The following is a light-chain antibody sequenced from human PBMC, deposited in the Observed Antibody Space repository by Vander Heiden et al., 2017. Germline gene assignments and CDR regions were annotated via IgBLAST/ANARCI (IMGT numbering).Light chain of an antibody. CDR1: QSVSSN. CDR3: QQYYNWPPT. Sequence: EIVMTQSPATLSVSPGERATLSCRASQSVSSNLAWYQQKPGQAPRLLIYGASTRATGIPARFSGSGSGTEFTLTISSLQSEDFAVYYCQQYYNWPPTFGGGTKVEIK. J-gene: IGKJ4*01. V-gene: IGKV3-15*01. CDR2: GAS.